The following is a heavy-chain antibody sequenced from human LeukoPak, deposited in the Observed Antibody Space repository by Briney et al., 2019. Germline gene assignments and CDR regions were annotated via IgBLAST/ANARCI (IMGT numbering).Heavy chain of an antibody. V-gene: IGHV1-46*01. CDR3: AGGDTAMEFDY. Sequence: ASVKVSCKASGYTFTSYYMHWVRQAPGQGLEWMGIINPSGGSTSYAQEFQGRVTMTRDTSTSTVYMELSSLRSEDTAVYYCAGGDTAMEFDYWGQGTLVTVSS. J-gene: IGHJ4*02. CDR1: GYTFTSYY. D-gene: IGHD5-18*01. CDR2: INPSGGST.